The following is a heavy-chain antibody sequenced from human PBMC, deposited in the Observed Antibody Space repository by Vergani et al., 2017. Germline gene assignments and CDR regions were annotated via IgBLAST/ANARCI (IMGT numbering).Heavy chain of an antibody. Sequence: QVQLVQSGAEVKKPGASVQVSCKAPGYTFAGYYMHWVRQAPGQGLEWMGGINPNSGGTNSTQKVQCRVTITSDTSISTAYMELSRLRSDDTAVYYCARGYCSGGSCYSAWFDPWGQGTLVTVSS. D-gene: IGHD2-15*01. CDR1: GYTFAGYY. CDR2: INPNSGGT. J-gene: IGHJ5*02. V-gene: IGHV1-2*02. CDR3: ARGYCSGGSCYSAWFDP.